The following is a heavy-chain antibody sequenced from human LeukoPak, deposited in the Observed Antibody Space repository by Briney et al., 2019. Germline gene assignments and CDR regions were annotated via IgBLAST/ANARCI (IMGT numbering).Heavy chain of an antibody. CDR1: GGSISSYY. V-gene: IGHV4-4*07. CDR2: IYTSGST. Sequence: SETLSLTCTVSGGSISSYYWSWIRQPAGKGLEWIGRIYTSGSTNYNPSLKSRVTMSVDTSKNQFSLKLSSVTAADTAVYYCERDRENYDAFDIWGQGTMVTVSS. D-gene: IGHD1-7*01. J-gene: IGHJ3*02. CDR3: ERDRENYDAFDI.